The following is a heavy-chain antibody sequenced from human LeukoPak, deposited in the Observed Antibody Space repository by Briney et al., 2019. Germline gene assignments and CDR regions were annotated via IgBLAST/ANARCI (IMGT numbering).Heavy chain of an antibody. D-gene: IGHD4/OR15-4a*01. Sequence: PSETLSLTCNVSGDSISSISYWDWIRQPPGKNLEWIGSIYYTGITYYSPSLRSRVTISVDTSKNQFSLKLSSVTAADTAVYYCARHASLASTVLNWFDSWGQGTLVTVSS. CDR1: GDSISSISY. V-gene: IGHV4-39*01. CDR3: ARHASLASTVLNWFDS. CDR2: IYYTGIT. J-gene: IGHJ5*01.